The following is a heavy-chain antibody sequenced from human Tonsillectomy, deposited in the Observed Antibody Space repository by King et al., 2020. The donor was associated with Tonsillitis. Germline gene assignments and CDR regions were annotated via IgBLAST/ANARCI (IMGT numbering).Heavy chain of an antibody. CDR2: IYSGGST. D-gene: IGHD2-15*01. CDR3: AREGWMGCSGGSCYSFDY. J-gene: IGHJ4*02. V-gene: IGHV3-53*01. CDR1: GFTVSSNY. Sequence: VQLVESGGGLIQPGGSLRLSCAASGFTVSSNYMSWVRQAPGKGLEWVSVIYSGGSTYYADSVKGRFTISRDNSKNTLYLQMNSLRAEDTAVYYCAREGWMGCSGGSCYSFDYWGQGTLVTVSS.